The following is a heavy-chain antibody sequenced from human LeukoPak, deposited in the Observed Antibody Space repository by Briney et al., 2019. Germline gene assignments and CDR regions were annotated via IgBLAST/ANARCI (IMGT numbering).Heavy chain of an antibody. V-gene: IGHV3-11*01. CDR2: ISSSADII. CDR1: GFIFSEYY. D-gene: IGHD5-12*01. CDR3: AREIVAGTFDR. J-gene: IGHJ4*02. Sequence: GGSLTLSCAASGFIFSEYYMSCVRQSPGKGLEWISDISSSADIIAYADSVKGRFTIPRDNAKDSLVRQMSSVRADDTAVYYCAREIVAGTFDRWGGGILVTVSS.